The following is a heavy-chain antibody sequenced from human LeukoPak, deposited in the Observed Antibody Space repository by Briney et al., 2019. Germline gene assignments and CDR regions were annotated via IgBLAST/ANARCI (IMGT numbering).Heavy chain of an antibody. Sequence: GGSLRLSCAASGFTFSSYAMSWVRQAPGKGREWVSAISGSGGSTYYADSVKGRFTISRDNSKNTLYLQMNSLRAEDTDVYYCAKMAAAGREIPLVDYWGQGTLVTVSS. D-gene: IGHD6-13*01. CDR1: GFTFSSYA. CDR3: AKMAAAGREIPLVDY. CDR2: ISGSGGST. J-gene: IGHJ4*02. V-gene: IGHV3-23*01.